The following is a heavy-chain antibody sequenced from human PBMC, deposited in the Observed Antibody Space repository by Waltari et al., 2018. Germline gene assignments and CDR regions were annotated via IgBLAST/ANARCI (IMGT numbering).Heavy chain of an antibody. D-gene: IGHD6-19*01. CDR3: AKDRAVAGTGRYFDY. V-gene: IGHV3-33*06. Sequence: QVQLVESGGGVVQPGRSLRLSCAASGFTFSSYGMHWVRQAPGKGLEGVAVIWYDGSNKYYADSVKGRFTISRDNSKNTLYLQMNSLRAEDTAVYYCAKDRAVAGTGRYFDYWGQGTLVTVSS. CDR1: GFTFSSYG. CDR2: IWYDGSNK. J-gene: IGHJ4*02.